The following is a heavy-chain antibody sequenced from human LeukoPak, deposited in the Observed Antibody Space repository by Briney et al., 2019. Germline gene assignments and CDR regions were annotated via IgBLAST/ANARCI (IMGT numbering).Heavy chain of an antibody. Sequence: GGSLRLSCAASGFTFSSYWMHWVRQTPGKGLVWVSRINSDGSSTIYADAVKGRFTISRDNAKNTLYLQMNSLRAEDTAVYYCTRQGSNAFDIWGQGTLVTVPS. CDR1: GFTFSSYW. D-gene: IGHD3-16*01. CDR2: INSDGSST. CDR3: TRQGSNAFDI. J-gene: IGHJ4*02. V-gene: IGHV3-74*01.